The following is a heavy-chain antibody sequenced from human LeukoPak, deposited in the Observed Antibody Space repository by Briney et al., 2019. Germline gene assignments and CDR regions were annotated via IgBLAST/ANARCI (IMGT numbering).Heavy chain of an antibody. D-gene: IGHD7-27*01. J-gene: IGHJ4*02. CDR2: IRYDGSNK. CDR3: ARDFSGDYYFDY. Sequence: GGSLRLSCAASGFTFSSYGMHWVRQAPGKGLEWVAFIRYDGSNKYYADSVKGRFTISRDNAKNSLYLQMNSLRAEDTAVYYCARDFSGDYYFDYWGQGTLVTVSS. V-gene: IGHV3-30*02. CDR1: GFTFSSYG.